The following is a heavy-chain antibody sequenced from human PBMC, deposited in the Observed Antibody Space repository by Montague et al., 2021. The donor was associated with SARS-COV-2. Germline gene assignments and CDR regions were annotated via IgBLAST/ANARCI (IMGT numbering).Heavy chain of an antibody. V-gene: IGHV4-34*01. CDR1: GGSFSDYY. Sequence: SETLSLTCAVYGGSFSDYYWSWIRQPPGKGLEWIGEINHSGSTNYNPSLKSRVTISVDTSKNQFSLKLSSVTAADTAIYYCARTPTRPLSLDSWGQGTLVTVSS. CDR2: INHSGST. J-gene: IGHJ4*02. CDR3: ARTPTRPLSLDS. D-gene: IGHD6-6*01.